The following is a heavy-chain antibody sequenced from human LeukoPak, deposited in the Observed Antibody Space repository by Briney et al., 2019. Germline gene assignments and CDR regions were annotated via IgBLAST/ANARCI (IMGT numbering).Heavy chain of an antibody. J-gene: IGHJ4*02. CDR1: GYTFTSYY. Sequence: ASVKVSCKASGYTFTSYYMHWVRQAPGQGLEWMGLINPTGGSTGYAQKFQGRVTITRDTSASTAYMELSSLRSEDTAVYYCARGAISSGYVYWGQGTLVTVSS. D-gene: IGHD3-22*01. CDR2: INPTGGST. V-gene: IGHV1-46*01. CDR3: ARGAISSGYVY.